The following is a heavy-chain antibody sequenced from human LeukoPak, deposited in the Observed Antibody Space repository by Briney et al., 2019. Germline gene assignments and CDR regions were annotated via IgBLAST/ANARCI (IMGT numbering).Heavy chain of an antibody. CDR2: ISYNGNT. V-gene: IGHV4-59*01. J-gene: IGHJ5*02. D-gene: IGHD4-17*01. Sequence: SETLSLTCNVTGGSISSSYWSWIRQPPGKGLEWIGYISYNGNTNYNPSLKSRVTISVDTSKNQFSLKLSSVTAADTAVYYCAREKDYGDYADWFDPWGQGTLVTVSS. CDR3: AREKDYGDYADWFDP. CDR1: GGSISSSY.